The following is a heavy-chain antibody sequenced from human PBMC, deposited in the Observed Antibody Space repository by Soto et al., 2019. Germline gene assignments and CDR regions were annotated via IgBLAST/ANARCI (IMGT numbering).Heavy chain of an antibody. CDR2: INAGNGNT. CDR1: GYTFTSYA. V-gene: IGHV1-3*01. J-gene: IGHJ5*02. CDR3: ARDLLFDH. Sequence: QVQLVQSGAEVKKPGASVKVSCKASGYTFTSYAMHWVRQAPGQRLEWMGWINAGNGNTKYSKRFQGRITITSDTSKSTAYMELRSLSSEDTARYYCARDLLFDHCGKGTLVTVSS. D-gene: IGHD1-26*01.